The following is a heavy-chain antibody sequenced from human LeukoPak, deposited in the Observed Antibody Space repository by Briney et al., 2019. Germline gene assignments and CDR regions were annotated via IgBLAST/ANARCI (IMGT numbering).Heavy chain of an antibody. D-gene: IGHD2-2*02. J-gene: IGHJ6*02. Sequence: GASVKVSCKASGYTFTGYYMHWVRQAPGQGLEWMGWINPNSGGTNYAQKFQGRVTMTRDTSISTAYMELSRLRSDDTAVYYCARLDHCSSTSCYNYYYGMDVWGQGTTVTVSS. CDR2: INPNSGGT. CDR1: GYTFTGYY. CDR3: ARLDHCSSTSCYNYYYGMDV. V-gene: IGHV1-2*02.